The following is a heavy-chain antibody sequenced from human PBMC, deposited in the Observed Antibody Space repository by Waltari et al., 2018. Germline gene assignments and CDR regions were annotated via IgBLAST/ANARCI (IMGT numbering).Heavy chain of an antibody. Sequence: QVQLQQWGAGLLKPSETLSLTCAVYGGSFSGYYWSWIRQPPGKGLEWIGEINHSGSTNYNPSLKSRVTISVDTSKNQCSLKLSSVTAADTAVYYCARGVGIVVVVAATHWFDPWGQGTLVTVSS. J-gene: IGHJ5*02. V-gene: IGHV4-34*01. CDR3: ARGVGIVVVVAATHWFDP. CDR1: GGSFSGYY. D-gene: IGHD2-15*01. CDR2: INHSGST.